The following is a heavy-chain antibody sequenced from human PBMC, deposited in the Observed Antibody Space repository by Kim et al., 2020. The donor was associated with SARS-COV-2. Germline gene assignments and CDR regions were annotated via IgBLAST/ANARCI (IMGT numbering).Heavy chain of an antibody. CDR2: IIPILGIA. J-gene: IGHJ6*02. CDR3: ARGLGGWTTGSRYYYYGMDV. D-gene: IGHD6-19*01. V-gene: IGHV1-69*04. CDR1: GGTFSSYA. Sequence: SVKVSCKASGGTFSSYAISWVRQAPGQGLEWMGRIIPILGIANYAQKFQGRVTITADKSTSTAYMELSSLRSEDTAVYYCARGLGGWTTGSRYYYYGMDVWGQGTTVTVSS.